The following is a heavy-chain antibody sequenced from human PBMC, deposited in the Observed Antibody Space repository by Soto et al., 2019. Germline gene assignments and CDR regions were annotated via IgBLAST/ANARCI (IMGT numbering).Heavy chain of an antibody. J-gene: IGHJ4*02. CDR1: GFTFTNAW. D-gene: IGHD2-15*01. Sequence: EVQLVESGGGLVKPGGSLRLSCAASGFTFTNAWMNWVRQAPGKGLEWVGRIKSETDGGTTDYATPVKGRFDISRDDSKNTPYLQMNSLKTEDTAVYFCTTGVRALIGAARWWYWGQGTLVTVSS. CDR3: TTGVRALIGAARWWY. CDR2: IKSETDGGTT. V-gene: IGHV3-15*07.